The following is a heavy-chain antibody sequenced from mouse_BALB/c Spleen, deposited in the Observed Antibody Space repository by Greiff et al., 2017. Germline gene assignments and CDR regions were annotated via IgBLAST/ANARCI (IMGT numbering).Heavy chain of an antibody. CDR2: ISSGGST. D-gene: IGHD1-1*01. CDR1: GFTFSSYA. V-gene: IGHV5-6-5*01. J-gene: IGHJ3*01. Sequence: DVMLVESGGGLVKPGGSLKLSCAASGFTFSSYAMSWVRQAPEKRLEWVASISSGGSTYYPDSVKGRFTISRDNARNILYLQMSSLRSEDTAMYYCAGGNYYGSSFAYWGQGTLVTVSA. CDR3: AGGNYYGSSFAY.